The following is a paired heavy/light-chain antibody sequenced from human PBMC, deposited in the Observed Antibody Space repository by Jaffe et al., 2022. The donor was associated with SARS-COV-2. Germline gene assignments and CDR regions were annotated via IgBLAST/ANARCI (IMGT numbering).Light chain of an antibody. CDR3: MQSVQLTFT. Sequence: DIVMTQTPLSLSVTPGQPASISCKSSQSLLHSDGKTYLYWYLQKPGQPPQLLIYEVSNRFSGVPDRFSGSGSGTDFTLKISRVEAEDVGVYYCMQSVQLTFTFGPGTKVDIK. CDR2: EVS. CDR1: QSLLHSDGKTY. V-gene: IGKV2D-29*01. J-gene: IGKJ3*01.
Heavy chain of an antibody. D-gene: IGHD1-1*01. CDR3: ARVRGYNWNDGDLDL. V-gene: IGHV3-33*01. Sequence: QVQLVESGGGVVQPGRSLRLSCAASGFTFRSFGMHWVRQAPGKGLEWVAVIWYDGNTKFYTDSVKGRFTISRDNSNNTLSLQINGLRGEDTAVYYCARVRGYNWNDGDLDLWGQGTLVTVSS. CDR2: IWYDGNTK. J-gene: IGHJ5*02. CDR1: GFTFRSFG.